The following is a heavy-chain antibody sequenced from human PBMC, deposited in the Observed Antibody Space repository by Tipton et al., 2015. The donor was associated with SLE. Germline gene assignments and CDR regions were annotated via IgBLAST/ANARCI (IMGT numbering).Heavy chain of an antibody. D-gene: IGHD3-10*01. CDR1: GFTFSSYG. CDR3: AKERAELLWFGELMDY. Sequence: SLRLSCAASGFTFSSYGMHWVRRAPGKGLEWVAFIRYDGSNKYYADSVKGRFTISRDNSKNTLYLQMNSLRAEDTAVYYCAKERAELLWFGELMDYWGQGTLVTVSS. V-gene: IGHV3-30*02. CDR2: IRYDGSNK. J-gene: IGHJ4*02.